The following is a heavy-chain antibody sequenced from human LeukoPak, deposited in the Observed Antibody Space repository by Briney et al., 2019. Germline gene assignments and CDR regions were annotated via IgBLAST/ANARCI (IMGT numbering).Heavy chain of an antibody. D-gene: IGHD6-13*01. CDR1: GGTFSSYA. CDR3: ASQYSSSYYFDY. Sequence: ASVKVSCKASGGTFSSYAISWVRQAPGQGLEWMGGIIPIFGTANYAQKFQGRVTITADESTSTAYMELSSLRSEETAVYYCASQYSSSYYFDYWGQGALVTVSS. CDR2: IIPIFGTA. V-gene: IGHV1-69*13. J-gene: IGHJ4*02.